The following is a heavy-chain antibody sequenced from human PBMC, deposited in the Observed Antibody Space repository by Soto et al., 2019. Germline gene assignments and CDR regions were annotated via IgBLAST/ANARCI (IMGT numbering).Heavy chain of an antibody. Sequence: QIQLVQSGGEVKKPGASVKVSCKASGYTFTEHGISWVRQAPGQGLERVGWISASTDYTDHAQKLRGRVTRTADNSPGTASRVLRRPPSDATGVCYWSKDRPRVTQQTVDVYWGQATLVTVSS. J-gene: IGHJ4*02. D-gene: IGHD6-13*01. V-gene: IGHV1-18*04. CDR1: GYTFTEHG. CDR2: ISASTDYT. CDR3: SKDRPRVTQQTVDVY.